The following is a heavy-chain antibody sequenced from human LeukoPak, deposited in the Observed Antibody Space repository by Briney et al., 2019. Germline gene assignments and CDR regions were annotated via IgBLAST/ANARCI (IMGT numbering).Heavy chain of an antibody. J-gene: IGHJ3*02. CDR1: GFTSSSYA. CDR2: ISHDGSRK. V-gene: IGHV3-30*18. CDR3: AKYAYNWNAPDGFDM. Sequence: GGSLRLSCAASGFTSSSYAMHWVRQAPGKGLEWVAVISHDGSRKYYGDSVKGRFTISRDNSETTLFLQMNSLRSDDTSVYFCAKYAYNWNAPDGFDMWGQGTMVIVSS. D-gene: IGHD1-1*01.